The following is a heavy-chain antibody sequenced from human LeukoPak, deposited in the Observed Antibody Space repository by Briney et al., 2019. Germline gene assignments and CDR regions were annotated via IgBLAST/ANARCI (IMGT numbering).Heavy chain of an antibody. D-gene: IGHD3-22*01. CDR2: ISSSSSYI. J-gene: IGHJ3*02. V-gene: IGHV3-21*01. CDR3: ASEKSHRITMIVPRAFDI. CDR1: GFTFSSYS. Sequence: GGSLRLSCAASGFTFSSYSMNWVRQAPGKGLEWVSSISSSSSYIYYADSVKGRFTISRDNAKNSLYLQMNSLRGEDTAVYYCASEKSHRITMIVPRAFDIWGQGTMVTVSS.